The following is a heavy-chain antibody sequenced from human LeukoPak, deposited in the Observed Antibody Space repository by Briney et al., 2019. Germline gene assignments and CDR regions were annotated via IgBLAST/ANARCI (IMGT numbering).Heavy chain of an antibody. D-gene: IGHD3-22*01. V-gene: IGHV3-73*01. J-gene: IGHJ6*02. CDR2: IRSKANSYAT. CDR1: GFTFSGSA. CDR3: TRHRYYYDSSGYLPDYYYSGMDV. Sequence: GGSLRLSCAASGFTFSGSAMHWVRQASGKGLEWVGRIRSKANSYATAYAASVKGRFTPSRDDSKNTAYLQMNSLQTEDTAVYYCTRHRYYYDSSGYLPDYYYSGMDVWGQGTTVTVSS.